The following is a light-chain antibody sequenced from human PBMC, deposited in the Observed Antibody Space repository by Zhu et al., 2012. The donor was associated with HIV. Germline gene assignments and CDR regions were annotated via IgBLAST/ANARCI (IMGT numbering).Light chain of an antibody. CDR3: QQFNSYPLT. J-gene: IGKJ4*01. CDR1: QSISGW. V-gene: IGKV1-5*03. CDR2: ETS. Sequence: DIQMTQSPSTISASVGDRVTITCRASQSISGWLAWYQQKPGKAPKLLIYETSGLESEVPSRFSGSGSGTESTLTISSLQPDDFATYYCQQFNSYPLTFGRRDQGGDQT.